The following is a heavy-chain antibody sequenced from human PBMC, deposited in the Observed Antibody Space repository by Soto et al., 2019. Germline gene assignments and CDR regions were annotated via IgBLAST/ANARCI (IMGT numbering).Heavy chain of an antibody. V-gene: IGHV3-7*01. J-gene: IGHJ4*02. CDR3: ARDGGGFSGLLLEYYFGS. Sequence: EVQLVESGGGLVQPGGSLRLSCEGSGFSFSSNWMSWVRQAPGKGLEWVANIKQDGSEKYYVDSVKGRFTISRDNAKNSLYLQMSSLRAEDTAMYYCARDGGGFSGLLLEYYFGSWGQGTLVTVSS. CDR1: GFSFSSNW. CDR2: IKQDGSEK. D-gene: IGHD3-16*01.